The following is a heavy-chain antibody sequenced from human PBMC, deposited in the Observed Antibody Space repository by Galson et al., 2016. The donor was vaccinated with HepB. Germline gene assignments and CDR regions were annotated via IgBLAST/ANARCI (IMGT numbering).Heavy chain of an antibody. CDR2: ISFDGTYK. CDR1: GFTFSNYG. D-gene: IGHD2-15*01. V-gene: IGHV3-30*18. Sequence: SLRLSCAASGFTFSNYGLYWVRQTPGKGLEWVAVISFDGTYKYYADSVKGRFTISRDNSNNTLYLQMNSLRAEDTAVYYCAKSEVVVVAAHQVWGQGTLVTVAS. CDR3: AKSEVVVVAAHQV. J-gene: IGHJ4*02.